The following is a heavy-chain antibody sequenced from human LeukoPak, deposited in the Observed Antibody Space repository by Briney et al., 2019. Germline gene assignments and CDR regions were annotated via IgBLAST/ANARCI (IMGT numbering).Heavy chain of an antibody. CDR1: GFTFSAYW. J-gene: IGHJ2*01. V-gene: IGHV3-74*01. D-gene: IGHD6-19*01. CDR3: ARSEAVAWSFDL. CDR2: LNTDGSDT. Sequence: PGGSLRLSCAASGFTFSAYWMHWVRQAPEKGLVWVSRLNTDGSDTRYADSVQGRFTISRDNAKNTLYLQMNSLRAEDTAVYYCARSEAVAWSFDLWGRGTLVTVSS.